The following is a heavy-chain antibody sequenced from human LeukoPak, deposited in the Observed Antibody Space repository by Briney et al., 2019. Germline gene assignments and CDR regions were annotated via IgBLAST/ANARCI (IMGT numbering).Heavy chain of an antibody. D-gene: IGHD3-10*01. Sequence: GASVKVSCKASGYTFTGYYMHWVRQAPGQGLEWMGWINPNSGGTNYAQKFQGRVTMTRDTSISTAYMELSRLRSDDTAVYYCARDRPTMVRGVMDYWGQGTLVTVSS. CDR3: ARDRPTMVRGVMDY. J-gene: IGHJ4*02. V-gene: IGHV1-2*02. CDR2: INPNSGGT. CDR1: GYTFTGYY.